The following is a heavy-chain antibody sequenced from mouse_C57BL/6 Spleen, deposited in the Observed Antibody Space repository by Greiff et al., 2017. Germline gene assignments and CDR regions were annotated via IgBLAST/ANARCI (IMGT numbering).Heavy chain of an antibody. J-gene: IGHJ4*01. V-gene: IGHV6-3*01. CDR3: TGRFYAMDY. CDR2: IRLKSDNYAT. Sequence: EVKVEESGGGLVQPGGSMKLSCVASGFTFSNYWMNWVRQSPEKGLEWVAQIRLKSDNYATHYAESVKGRFTISRDDSKSSVYLQMNNLRAEDTGMYYCTGRFYAMDYWGQGTSVTVSS. CDR1: GFTFSNYW.